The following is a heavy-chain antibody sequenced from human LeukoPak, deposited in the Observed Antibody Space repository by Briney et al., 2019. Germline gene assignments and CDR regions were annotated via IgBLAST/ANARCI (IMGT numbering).Heavy chain of an antibody. D-gene: IGHD6-13*01. Sequence: VESLKISCKGSGYSFTTYWISWVPQMPGKGLEWMGRIDPSDSYTNYSPSFQGHVTISADKSFSTAYLQWTSLKASDTAMYYCARHAKAYGSSCDYWGQGTLVTVSS. CDR1: GYSFTTYW. CDR3: ARHAKAYGSSCDY. J-gene: IGHJ4*02. V-gene: IGHV5-10-1*01. CDR2: IDPSDSYT.